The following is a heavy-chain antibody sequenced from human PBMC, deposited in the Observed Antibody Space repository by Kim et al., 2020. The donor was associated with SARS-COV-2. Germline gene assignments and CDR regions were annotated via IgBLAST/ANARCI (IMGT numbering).Heavy chain of an antibody. CDR1: GFTFSSYS. CDR3: ARDLGLRKFDP. D-gene: IGHD3-10*01. J-gene: IGHJ5*02. CDR2: ISSSSSYI. Sequence: GGSLRLSCAASGFTFSSYSMNWVRQAPGKGLEWVSSISSSSSYIYYADSVKGRFTISRDNAKNSLYLQMNSLRAEDTAVYYCARDLGLRKFDPWGQGTLVTVSS. V-gene: IGHV3-21*01.